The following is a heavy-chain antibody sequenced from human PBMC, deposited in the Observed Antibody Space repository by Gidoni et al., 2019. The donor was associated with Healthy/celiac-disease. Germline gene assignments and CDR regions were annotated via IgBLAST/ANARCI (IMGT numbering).Heavy chain of an antibody. Sequence: QVQLQQSGPGLVKPSQTLPLTCALSGDSVSSTTAAWNWIRQSPSRGLEWLGRTYYRSKWYNDYAVSVKSRITINPDTSKNQFSLQLNSVTPEDTAVYYCARLRIWEDSSGYYSGMDVWGQGTTVTVSS. D-gene: IGHD3-22*01. V-gene: IGHV6-1*01. CDR1: GDSVSSTTAA. CDR3: ARLRIWEDSSGYYSGMDV. J-gene: IGHJ6*02. CDR2: TYYRSKWYN.